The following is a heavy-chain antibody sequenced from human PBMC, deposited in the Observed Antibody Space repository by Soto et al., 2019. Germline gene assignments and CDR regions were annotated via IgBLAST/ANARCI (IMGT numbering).Heavy chain of an antibody. V-gene: IGHV4-31*03. CDR1: GGSISSGSYY. Sequence: LSLTCTVSGGSISSGSYYWSWIRQLPGKALEWIGYIYYSGSTYYNPSLKSRVTISVDTSKKQFSLKLSSVTAADTAVYYCARQGYRYGQGLDYWGQGTLVTVSS. CDR3: ARQGYRYGQGLDY. CDR2: IYYSGST. J-gene: IGHJ4*02. D-gene: IGHD5-18*01.